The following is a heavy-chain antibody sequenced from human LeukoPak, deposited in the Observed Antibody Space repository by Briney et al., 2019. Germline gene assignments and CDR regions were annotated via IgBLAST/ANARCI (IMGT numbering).Heavy chain of an antibody. Sequence: PGGSLRLSCAASGFTFSSYWMSWVRQAPGKGLEWVANIKQDGSEKYYVDSVKGRFTISRDNAKNSLYLQMNSLRPEDTAVYYCARVGRLWFGVYPFDIWGQGTLFTVPS. CDR3: ARVGRLWFGVYPFDI. V-gene: IGHV3-7*01. D-gene: IGHD3-10*01. J-gene: IGHJ3*02. CDR2: IKQDGSEK. CDR1: GFTFSSYW.